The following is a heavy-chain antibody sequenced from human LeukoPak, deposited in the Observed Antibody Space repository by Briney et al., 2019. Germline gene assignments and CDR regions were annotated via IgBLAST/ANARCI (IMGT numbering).Heavy chain of an antibody. V-gene: IGHV3-53*01. CDR1: GFTVSSNY. CDR3: ARDARYSYASTGYYYYGMDV. J-gene: IGHJ6*04. Sequence: GGSLRLSCAASGFTVSSNYMSWVRQAPGKGLERVSVIYSGGSTYYADSVKGRFTISRDNSKNTLYLQMNSLRAEDTAVYYCARDARYSYASTGYYYYGMDVWGKGTTVTVSS. CDR2: IYSGGST. D-gene: IGHD5-18*01.